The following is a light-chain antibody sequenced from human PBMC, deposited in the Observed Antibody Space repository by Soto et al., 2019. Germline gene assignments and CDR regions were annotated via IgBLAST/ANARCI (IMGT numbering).Light chain of an antibody. Sequence: QSALTQPPSVSGSPGQSVAISCTGTSSDVGSYNRVSWYQQPPGTAPKLMIYDVSNRPSGVPDRFSGSKSGNTASLTISGLQAEDEADYYCPSYTTSNTYVFGTGTKLTVL. CDR3: PSYTTSNTYV. J-gene: IGLJ1*01. V-gene: IGLV2-18*02. CDR2: DVS. CDR1: SSDVGSYNR.